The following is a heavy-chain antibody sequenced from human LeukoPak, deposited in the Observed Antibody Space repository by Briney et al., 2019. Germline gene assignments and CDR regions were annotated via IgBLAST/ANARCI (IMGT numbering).Heavy chain of an antibody. CDR3: ARGYSYAYNY. CDR1: GYTFTSYD. CDR2: INPNSGDT. J-gene: IGHJ4*02. D-gene: IGHD5-18*01. V-gene: IGHV1-8*01. Sequence: ASVKVSCKASGYTFTSYDINWVRQAPGQGLEWMGWINPNSGDTGYAKKFQGKVTMTRNTSISTAYMEASSLRSEDTAVYYCARGYSYAYNYWGQGTLVTVSS.